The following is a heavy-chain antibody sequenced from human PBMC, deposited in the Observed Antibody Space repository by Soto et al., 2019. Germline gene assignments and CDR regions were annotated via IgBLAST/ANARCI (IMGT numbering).Heavy chain of an antibody. Sequence: LRLSCAASGFTFSSYAMSWVRQAPGKGLEWVSAISGSGGSTYYADSVKGRFTISRDYSENTLYLQMDNLRAEDTALYYCSKGHHISGYYKWLDPWGQGTLVTVSS. CDR1: GFTFSSYA. D-gene: IGHD6-25*01. CDR2: ISGSGGST. J-gene: IGHJ5*02. V-gene: IGHV3-23*01. CDR3: SKGHHISGYYKWLDP.